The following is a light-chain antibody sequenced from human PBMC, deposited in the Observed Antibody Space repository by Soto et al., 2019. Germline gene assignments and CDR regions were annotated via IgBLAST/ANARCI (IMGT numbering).Light chain of an antibody. CDR3: QQRSNWYT. CDR2: DAI. V-gene: IGKV3-11*01. Sequence: IVLTQSPASLSLSPGERANLSCRASLSVYTSLAWFQQKPGQAPRLLIYDAINRATGIPARFSGSGSGTDFTLTISSLEPEDFAVYYCQQRSNWYTFGQGTKLEIK. J-gene: IGKJ2*01. CDR1: LSVYTS.